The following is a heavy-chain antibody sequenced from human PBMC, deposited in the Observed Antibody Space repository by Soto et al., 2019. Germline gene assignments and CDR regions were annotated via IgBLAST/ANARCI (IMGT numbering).Heavy chain of an antibody. J-gene: IGHJ6*02. CDR3: AASCVACGGFNYYGMDV. Sequence: QVQLQESGPGLVKPSQTLSLTCTVSGGSISSGGYYWYWIRQHPGKGLEWIGYIYYSGTTYYNPSLKSRVTISVDTSKIRFSLKLSSVTAADTAVYYCAASCVACGGFNYYGMDVWGQGTTVTVSS. CDR2: IYYSGTT. D-gene: IGHD2-21*01. V-gene: IGHV4-31*03. CDR1: GGSISSGGYY.